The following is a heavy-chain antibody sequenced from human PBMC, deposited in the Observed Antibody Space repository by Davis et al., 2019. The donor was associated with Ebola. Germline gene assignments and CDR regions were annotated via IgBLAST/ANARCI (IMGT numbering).Heavy chain of an antibody. CDR1: GFTFSSYG. J-gene: IGHJ6*02. D-gene: IGHD6-13*01. Sequence: PGGSLRLSCAASGFTFSSYGMHWVRQAPGKGLEWVAVIWYDGSNKYYADSVKGRFTISRDNSKNTLYLQMNSLRAEDTAVYYCAKDQYSSSWYSFYYYGMDVWGQGTTVTVSS. CDR2: IWYDGSNK. CDR3: AKDQYSSSWYSFYYYGMDV. V-gene: IGHV3-33*06.